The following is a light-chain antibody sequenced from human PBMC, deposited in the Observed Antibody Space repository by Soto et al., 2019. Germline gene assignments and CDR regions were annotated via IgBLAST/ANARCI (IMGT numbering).Light chain of an antibody. CDR1: QSIRSY. J-gene: IGKJ1*01. CDR2: DAS. CDR3: QQYVYSLRT. V-gene: IGKV3-20*01. Sequence: ETVLTQSPGTLSLSPGEKATLSCRASQSIRSYVAWYRQKAGQAPRLLIYDASTRITGIPDRFSGVGSGTDFTLTISRLDPEDFAVYYCQQYVYSLRTFGQGTKVEIK.